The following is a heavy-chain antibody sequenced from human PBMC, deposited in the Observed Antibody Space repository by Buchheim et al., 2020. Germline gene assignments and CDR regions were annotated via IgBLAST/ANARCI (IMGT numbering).Heavy chain of an antibody. CDR1: GFTFSSYS. V-gene: IGHV3-21*01. Sequence: EVQLVESGGGLAKPGGSLRLSCAASGFTFSSYSMNWVRQAPGKGLEWVSSISSSSSYIYYADSVKGRFTISRDNATNSMYLQMNSLRAEDTAVYYCARLEGYDSSGYHYRYWGQGTL. J-gene: IGHJ4*02. CDR2: ISSSSSYI. CDR3: ARLEGYDSSGYHYRY. D-gene: IGHD3-22*01.